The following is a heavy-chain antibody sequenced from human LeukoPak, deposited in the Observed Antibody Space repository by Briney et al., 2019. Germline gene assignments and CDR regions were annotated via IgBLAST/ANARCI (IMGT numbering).Heavy chain of an antibody. J-gene: IGHJ4*02. Sequence: PGGSLRLSCAASGFTVSSNYMSWVRQAPGKGLEWVSVIYSGGSAYYADSVKGRFTISRDNSKNTLYLRMNSLRAEDTAVYYCARGLARGSSPYDYWGQGTLVTVSS. V-gene: IGHV3-53*01. CDR3: ARGLARGSSPYDY. CDR1: GFTVSSNY. D-gene: IGHD6-6*01. CDR2: IYSGGSA.